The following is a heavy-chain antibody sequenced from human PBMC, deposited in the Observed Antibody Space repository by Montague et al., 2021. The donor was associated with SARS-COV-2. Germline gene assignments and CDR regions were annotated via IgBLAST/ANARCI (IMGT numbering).Heavy chain of an antibody. Sequence: SETLSLTCTVSGGSITSYYWSWIRQPAGKGLEWIGYIFHSSSSNYNPSPESRVDMSIDTSNSQFSLTLTSVTAADTAVYYCARSSVAVSTIPLLESWGQGALVIVSS. CDR3: ARSSVAVSTIPLLES. D-gene: IGHD3-3*01. CDR1: GGSITSYY. V-gene: IGHV4-59*01. J-gene: IGHJ1*01. CDR2: IFHSSSS.